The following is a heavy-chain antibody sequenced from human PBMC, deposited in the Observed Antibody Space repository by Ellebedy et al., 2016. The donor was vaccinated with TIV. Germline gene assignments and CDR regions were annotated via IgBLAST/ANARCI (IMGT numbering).Heavy chain of an antibody. CDR2: ISNSGSTI. CDR1: GFTFSDYY. V-gene: IGHV3-11*01. D-gene: IGHD3-16*02. CDR3: ARDARFIDQKHNWFDP. Sequence: GGSLRLSCAASGFTFSDYYMIWIRQAPGKGLEWVSYISNSGSTIYYADSVKGRFTISRDNTKNSLSLQMNSLRFEDTAVYYCARDARFIDQKHNWFDPWGQGTLVTVSS. J-gene: IGHJ5*02.